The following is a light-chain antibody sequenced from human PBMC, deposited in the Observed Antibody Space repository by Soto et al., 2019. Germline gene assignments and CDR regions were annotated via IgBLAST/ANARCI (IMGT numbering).Light chain of an antibody. J-gene: IGLJ1*01. CDR2: EVS. CDR3: SSYTSSSLYV. Sequence: SVLTQPASVSGSPGQSITISCTGTSSDVGGYNYVSWYQQHPGKAPKLMIYEVSNRPSGVSNRFSGSKSGNTAPLTISGLQAEDEADYYCSSYTSSSLYVFGTGTKVTVL. V-gene: IGLV2-14*01. CDR1: SSDVGGYNY.